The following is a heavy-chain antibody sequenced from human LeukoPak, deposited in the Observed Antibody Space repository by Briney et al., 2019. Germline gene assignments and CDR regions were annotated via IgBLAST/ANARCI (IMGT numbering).Heavy chain of an antibody. Sequence: SVKVSCKASGGTFSSYAISWVRQAPGQGLGWMGGIIPIFGTANYAQKFQGRVTITADESTSTAYMELSSLRSEDTAVYYCARDPEAMTTVRYFDYWGQGTLVTVSS. CDR1: GGTFSSYA. J-gene: IGHJ4*02. D-gene: IGHD4-11*01. CDR2: IIPIFGTA. CDR3: ARDPEAMTTVRYFDY. V-gene: IGHV1-69*13.